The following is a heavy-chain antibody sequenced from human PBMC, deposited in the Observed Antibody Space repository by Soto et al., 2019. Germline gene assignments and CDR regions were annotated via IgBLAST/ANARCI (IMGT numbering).Heavy chain of an antibody. CDR2: VYPGDSQT. J-gene: IGHJ4*02. CDR3: ARQKGY. V-gene: IGHV5-51*01. CDR1: GYTFTDAW. Sequence: GESLKISCKAAGYTFTDAWIGWVRQMPGKGLEWMGIVYPGDSQTRYNPSFQGQITISADKSITTAYLQWTSLKASDSAMYYCARQKGYWGQGTLVTVSS.